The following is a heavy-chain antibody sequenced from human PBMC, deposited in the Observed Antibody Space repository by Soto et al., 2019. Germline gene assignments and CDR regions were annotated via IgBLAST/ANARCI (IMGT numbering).Heavy chain of an antibody. J-gene: IGHJ5*02. V-gene: IGHV1-69*04. Sequence: ASVKVSCKASGGTFSSYTISWVRQAPGQGLEWMGRIIPILGIANYAQKFQGRVTITADKSTSTAYMELSSLRSEDTAVYYCARDVDTAMVRYWFDPWGQGTLVTVSS. CDR1: GGTFSSYT. CDR2: IIPILGIA. CDR3: ARDVDTAMVRYWFDP. D-gene: IGHD5-18*01.